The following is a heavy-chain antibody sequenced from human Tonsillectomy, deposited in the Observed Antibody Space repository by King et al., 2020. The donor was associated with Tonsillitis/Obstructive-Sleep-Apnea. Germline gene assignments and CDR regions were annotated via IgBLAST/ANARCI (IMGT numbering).Heavy chain of an antibody. D-gene: IGHD3-10*01. CDR1: GITFSSYA. CDR3: AKAMVQGIIITIFDY. CDR2: ISGGGGSP. Sequence: VQLVQSGGGLVQPGGSLRLSCAASGITFSSYALSWFRQAPGKGLEWFSTISGGGGSPYYADSVKGRFTISRDNSKNTLFLLMNSLRAEDTAVYYCAKAMVQGIIITIFDYWGQGTLVTVSS. J-gene: IGHJ4*02. V-gene: IGHV3-23*04.